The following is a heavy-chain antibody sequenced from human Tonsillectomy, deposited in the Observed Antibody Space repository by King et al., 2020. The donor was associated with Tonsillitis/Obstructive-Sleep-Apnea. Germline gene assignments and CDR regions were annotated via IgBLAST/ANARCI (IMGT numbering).Heavy chain of an antibody. CDR1: GFIFSNAW. CDR2: IKSKSDGGTT. CDR3: TADPGSPAMVPYVLAV. Sequence: VQLVESGGGLVKPGGSLRLSCAASGFIFSNAWMNWVRQAPGKGLEWVSRIKSKSDGGTTDYTAPVKGRFTIPRDDSKNTLDLQMSSLKTEDTAVNYCTADPGSPAMVPYVLAVWGQGTPVTVSS. V-gene: IGHV3-15*07. J-gene: IGHJ6*02. D-gene: IGHD5-18*01.